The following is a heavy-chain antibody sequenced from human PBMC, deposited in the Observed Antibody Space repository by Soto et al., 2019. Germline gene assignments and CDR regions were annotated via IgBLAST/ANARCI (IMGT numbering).Heavy chain of an antibody. J-gene: IGHJ4*02. V-gene: IGHV3-23*01. CDR1: GLTFSSYA. CDR2: ISGSGGST. Sequence: GGSLRLSCAASGLTFSSYAMSWVRQAPGKGLEWVSAISGSGGSTYYADSVKGRFTISRDNSKNTLYLQMNSLRAEDTAVYYCALPTLATMVRGVDAPFDYWGQGTLVTVSS. D-gene: IGHD3-10*01. CDR3: ALPTLATMVRGVDAPFDY.